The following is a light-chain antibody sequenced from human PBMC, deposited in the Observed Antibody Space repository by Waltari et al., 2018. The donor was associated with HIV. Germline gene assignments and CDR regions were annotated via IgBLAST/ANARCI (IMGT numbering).Light chain of an antibody. CDR3: SSYAGSNNLV. J-gene: IGLJ2*01. V-gene: IGLV2-8*01. CDR1: SSDVGGYNY. Sequence: QSALTQPPSASGSPGQSVPISCTGTSSDVGGYNYVSWYQQHPGKAPNLMIYEVSKRPSGGPDRFSGSKSGNTASLTVSGLQAEDEADYDCSSYAGSNNLVFGGGTKLTVL. CDR2: EVS.